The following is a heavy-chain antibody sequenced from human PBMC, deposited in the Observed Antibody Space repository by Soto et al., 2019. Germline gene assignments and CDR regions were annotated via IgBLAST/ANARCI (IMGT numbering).Heavy chain of an antibody. D-gene: IGHD3-3*01. CDR1: GFSLTTSGVG. V-gene: IGHV2-5*02. Sequence: QITLNESGPTVVRPTETLTLTCRFSGFSLTTSGVGVGWIRQSPGKAPDWLALIYWDDDKRYSASLKSRLTITKDTSRKQVVLTVSDLDPTDTATYYCAHRVLRPFCGLVTTTAIYFDFWGQGTPVAVSS. J-gene: IGHJ4*02. CDR2: IYWDDDK. CDR3: AHRVLRPFCGLVTTTAIYFDF.